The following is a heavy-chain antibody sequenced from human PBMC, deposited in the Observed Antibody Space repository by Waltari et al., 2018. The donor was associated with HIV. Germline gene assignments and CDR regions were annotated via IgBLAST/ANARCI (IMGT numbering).Heavy chain of an antibody. V-gene: IGHV4-39*01. CDR3: ARQIMSGSHGQDWFDP. J-gene: IGHJ5*02. CDR1: GDSISSCSYY. D-gene: IGHD1-26*01. Sequence: QVQLQESGPGLVKPSETLSLTCTVSGDSISSCSYYWGWIRQPPGEGREWIASIYYSGSTYYNPSLKSRDTISVDRSKNQLSLKLSSLTAADTAVYYCARQIMSGSHGQDWFDPWGQGTLVTVSS. CDR2: IYYSGST.